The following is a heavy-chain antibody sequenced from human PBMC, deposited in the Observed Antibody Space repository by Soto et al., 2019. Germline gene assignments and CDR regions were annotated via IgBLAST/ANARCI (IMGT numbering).Heavy chain of an antibody. Sequence: HPGGSLRLSCAASGLTFTNSAMSWVRQAPGKGLEWVSAISGSGDRTSYVDSVKGRFTISRDDSTNTLYLQMSSLRAEDTAVYYCAKAFGYSSTWFARNWFDPWGQGTLVTVSS. CDR3: AKAFGYSSTWFARNWFDP. J-gene: IGHJ5*02. CDR2: ISGSGDRT. D-gene: IGHD6-13*01. V-gene: IGHV3-23*01. CDR1: GLTFTNSA.